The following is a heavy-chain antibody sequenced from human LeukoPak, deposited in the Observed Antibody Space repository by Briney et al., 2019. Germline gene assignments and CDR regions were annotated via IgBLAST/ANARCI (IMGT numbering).Heavy chain of an antibody. D-gene: IGHD3-22*01. CDR1: GGTFSSYA. Sequence: SVKASCKASGGTFSSYAISWVRQAPGQGLEWMGRIIPILGIANYAQKFQGRVTITADKSTSTAYMELSSLRSEDTAVYYCAREKVIVVVITRYYGMDVWGQGTTVTVSS. J-gene: IGHJ6*02. CDR2: IIPILGIA. V-gene: IGHV1-69*04. CDR3: AREKVIVVVITRYYGMDV.